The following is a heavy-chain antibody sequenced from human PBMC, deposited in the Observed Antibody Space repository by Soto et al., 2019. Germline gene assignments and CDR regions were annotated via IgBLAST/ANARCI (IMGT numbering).Heavy chain of an antibody. CDR2: LDGAGGST. V-gene: IGHV3-23*01. CDR3: AKDLFGSSYYSSGHDY. Sequence: GGALRLSCLASGFTFSDFAMTWVRPVPGRGLAWVAQLDGAGGSTYYAESVRGRFSISRDNSKNTLYLQTNSLRAEDKAVYYCAKDLFGSSYYSSGHDYWGQGTLVTVSS. J-gene: IGHJ4*02. CDR1: GFTFSDFA. D-gene: IGHD6-19*01.